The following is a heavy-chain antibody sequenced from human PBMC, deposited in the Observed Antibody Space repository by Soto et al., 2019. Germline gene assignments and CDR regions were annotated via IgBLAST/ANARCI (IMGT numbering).Heavy chain of an antibody. J-gene: IGHJ4*02. CDR1: GFTYSSYA. D-gene: IGHD6-13*01. CDR3: VKVPASGPMYYFDY. Sequence: GGSLRLSCSASGFTYSSYAMHWVRQAPGKGVEHASAINSNGGSTYYADSVKGRFTISRDNSKNTLYLQMSSLRPEDTAVYYCVKVPASGPMYYFDYWGQGTLVTVSS. CDR2: INSNGGST. V-gene: IGHV3-64D*06.